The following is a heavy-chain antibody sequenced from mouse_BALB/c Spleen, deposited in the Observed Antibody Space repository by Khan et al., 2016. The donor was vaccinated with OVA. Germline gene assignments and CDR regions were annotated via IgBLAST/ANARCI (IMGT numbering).Heavy chain of an antibody. CDR1: GYTFTSYW. D-gene: IGHD1-1*01. J-gene: IGHJ4*01. CDR2: IAPGSSST. V-gene: IGHV1S41*01. Sequence: DLVKPGASVKLSCKASGYTFTSYWINWIKQRPGQGLEWIGRIAPGSSSTYYNEMFKGTATLTVDTSSSTAYIQLSSLSSEDSAVYFCARSNYYGSSLYAMDYWGQGTSVTVSS. CDR3: ARSNYYGSSLYAMDY.